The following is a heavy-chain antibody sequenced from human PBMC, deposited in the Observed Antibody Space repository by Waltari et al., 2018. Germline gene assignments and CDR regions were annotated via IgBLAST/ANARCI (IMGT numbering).Heavy chain of an antibody. Sequence: QVTLRESGPALVKPTQPLTLTCTFSGFSTSTGGLCVSWRRQPPGKALEWLALIDWDDEKKDRTSLKTRLTISKDTSKNHVVLTMTNVDPVDTATYYCARMVGYCSGGNCYAPYYFDSWGQGTLVTVSS. J-gene: IGHJ4*02. CDR1: GFSTSTGGLC. D-gene: IGHD2-15*01. V-gene: IGHV2-70*13. CDR2: IDWDDEK. CDR3: ARMVGYCSGGNCYAPYYFDS.